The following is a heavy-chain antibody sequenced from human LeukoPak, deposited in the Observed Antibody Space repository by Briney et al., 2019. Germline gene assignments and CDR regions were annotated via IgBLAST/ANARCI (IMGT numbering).Heavy chain of an antibody. D-gene: IGHD6-19*01. J-gene: IGHJ4*02. V-gene: IGHV4-59*01. CDR3: ARDTAGNYFDY. Sequence: SETLSLPCTVCGGSISCYYWSWMRQPPGKGLEWIGYIYYSGSTNYNPSLKSRVTISVDTSKNQFSLKLSSVTAADTAVYYCARDTAGNYFDYWGQGTLVTVSS. CDR1: GGSISCYY. CDR2: IYYSGST.